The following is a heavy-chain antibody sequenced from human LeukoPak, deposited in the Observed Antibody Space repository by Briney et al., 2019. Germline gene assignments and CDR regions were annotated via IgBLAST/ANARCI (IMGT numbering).Heavy chain of an antibody. CDR2: INHSGST. D-gene: IGHD2-15*01. Sequence: PSETLSLTCAVYGGSFSGYYWSWIRQPPGKGLVWIGEINHSGSTNYNPSLKSRVTISVDTSKNQFSLKLSSVTAADTAVYYCARGRGYCSGGSCYPFQHWGQGTLVTVSS. CDR3: ARGRGYCSGGSCYPFQH. V-gene: IGHV4-34*01. J-gene: IGHJ1*01. CDR1: GGSFSGYY.